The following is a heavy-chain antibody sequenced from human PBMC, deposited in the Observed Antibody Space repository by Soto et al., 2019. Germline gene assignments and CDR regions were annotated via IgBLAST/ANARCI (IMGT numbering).Heavy chain of an antibody. Sequence: QVQMVQSGAEVKKPGSSVKLSCKASGGSFSDHGFSWVRQAPGQGLEWMGGIIPFFDTPRYAHKFQDRVIISADDYTNTAYMELSSLKSEDTAVYYCARTIGWPYYIDLWGQGTLVTVSS. CDR3: ARTIGWPYYIDL. V-gene: IGHV1-69*12. D-gene: IGHD3-22*01. J-gene: IGHJ4*02. CDR1: GGSFSDHG. CDR2: IIPFFDTP.